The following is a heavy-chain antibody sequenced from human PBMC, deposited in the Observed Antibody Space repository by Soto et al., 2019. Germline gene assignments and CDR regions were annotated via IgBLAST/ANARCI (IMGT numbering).Heavy chain of an antibody. Sequence: GGSLRLSCASSGFTFSSYAMNWVRQAPGKGLEWVSVISGSGDSTYYADSVKGRFTISRDNSKNTLYLQMNSLRAEDTAVYYCARRSSGWYFDYWGQGTLVPVSS. V-gene: IGHV3-23*01. CDR3: ARRSSGWYFDY. D-gene: IGHD6-19*01. CDR2: ISGSGDST. CDR1: GFTFSSYA. J-gene: IGHJ4*02.